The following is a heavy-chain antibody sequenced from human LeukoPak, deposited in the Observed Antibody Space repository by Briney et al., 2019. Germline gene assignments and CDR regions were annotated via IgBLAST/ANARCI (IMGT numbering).Heavy chain of an antibody. V-gene: IGHV3-48*03. CDR1: GFTFSSYE. J-gene: IGHJ4*02. CDR2: ISSSGSTI. D-gene: IGHD2-2*01. CDR3: ARADIVVVPADTGEFDY. Sequence: AGSLRLSCAASGFTFSSYEMNWVRQAPGKGLEWVSYISSSGSTIYYADSVKGRFTISRDNAKNSLYLQMNSLRAEDTAVYYCARADIVVVPADTGEFDYWGQGTLVTVSS.